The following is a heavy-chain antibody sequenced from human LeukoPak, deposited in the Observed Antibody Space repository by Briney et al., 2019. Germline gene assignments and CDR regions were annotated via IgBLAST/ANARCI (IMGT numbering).Heavy chain of an antibody. J-gene: IGHJ4*02. D-gene: IGHD6-19*01. V-gene: IGHV4-4*07. CDR3: ERDFIGGSSSGWYLTPFDY. Sequence: PSETLSLTCTVSGGSISSYYWSWIRQPAGKGLEWIGRICTSGSTNYNPSLKSRVTMSVDTSKNQFSLKLSSVTAADTAVYYCERDFIGGSSSGWYLTPFDYWGQGTLVTVSS. CDR2: ICTSGST. CDR1: GGSISSYY.